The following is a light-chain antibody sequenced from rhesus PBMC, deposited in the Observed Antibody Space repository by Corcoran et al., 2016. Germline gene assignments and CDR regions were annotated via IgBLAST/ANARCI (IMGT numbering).Light chain of an antibody. CDR2: GAS. V-gene: IGKV3S9*01. Sequence: EIVMTQSPATLSLSPGERATLSCRASQSVSSYVAWYQQKPEQAPRLLIYGASSRATGIPDRFSGSGSGTAFTIIISSLEPEDVGVYYCQQYNNWNSFGQGTKVEIK. CDR3: QQYNNWNS. CDR1: QSVSSY. J-gene: IGKJ2*01.